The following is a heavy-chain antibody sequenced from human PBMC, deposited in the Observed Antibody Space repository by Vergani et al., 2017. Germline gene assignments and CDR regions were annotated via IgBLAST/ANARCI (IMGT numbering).Heavy chain of an antibody. CDR3: ARGFRVILKCLGAKNFDY. J-gene: IGHJ4*02. CDR2: INHSGST. Sequence: QVQLQQWGAGLLKPSETLSLTCAVYGGSFSGYYWSWIRQPPGKGLEWIGEINHSGSTNYNPSLKSRVTISVDTSKNQFSLKLSSVTAADTAVYYCARGFRVILKCLGAKNFDYWGQGTLVTVSS. V-gene: IGHV4-34*01. D-gene: IGHD3-9*01. CDR1: GGSFSGYY.